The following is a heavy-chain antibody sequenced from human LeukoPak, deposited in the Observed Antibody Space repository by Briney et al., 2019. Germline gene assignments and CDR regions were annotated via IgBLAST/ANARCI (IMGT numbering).Heavy chain of an antibody. J-gene: IGHJ1*01. CDR1: AGTFSSYA. V-gene: IGHV1-69*05. CDR3: ASTAYYHHEFQH. D-gene: IGHD3-10*01. CDR2: IIPIFGTA. Sequence: GPSVKVSCKASAGTFSSYAISWVRQAPGQGLEWMGGIIPIFGTANYAQKFQGRVTITTDESTSTAYMELSSLSSEDTAVYYCASTAYYHHEFQHWGQGTLVTVSS.